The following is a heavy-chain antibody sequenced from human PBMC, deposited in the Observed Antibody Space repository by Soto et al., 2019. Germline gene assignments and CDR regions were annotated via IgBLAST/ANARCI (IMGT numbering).Heavy chain of an antibody. D-gene: IGHD6-6*01. V-gene: IGHV1-46*03. Sequence: ASVKVSCKASGYTFTSYYMHWVRQAPGQGLEWMGIINPSGGSTSYAQKFQGRVTMTGDTSISTAYMELSRLRSDDTAVYYCAFIEYSSAHWGQGTLVTVSS. CDR3: AFIEYSSAH. J-gene: IGHJ1*01. CDR1: GYTFTSYY. CDR2: INPSGGST.